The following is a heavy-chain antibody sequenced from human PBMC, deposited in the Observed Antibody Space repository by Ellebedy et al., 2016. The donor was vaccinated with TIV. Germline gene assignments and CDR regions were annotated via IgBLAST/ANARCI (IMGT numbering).Heavy chain of an antibody. CDR2: VHHSGNT. V-gene: IGHV4-34*01. Sequence: SETLSLTCAVYGGSFTGYYYSWIRQPPGKGLEWIGFVHHSGNTNYNPSLKSRVTISVDTSKNQFSLTLSSMTAADTALYYCARTFTERLEGLTTHWVLDYWGQGTLVTASS. CDR1: GGSFTGYY. CDR3: ARTFTERLEGLTTHWVLDY. J-gene: IGHJ4*02. D-gene: IGHD4-11*01.